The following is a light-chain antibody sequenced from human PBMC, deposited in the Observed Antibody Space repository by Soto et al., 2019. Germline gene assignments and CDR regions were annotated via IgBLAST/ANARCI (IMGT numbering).Light chain of an antibody. CDR2: GAS. CDR3: QQYGSSPPIT. V-gene: IGKV3-20*01. CDR1: QSVSSSY. Sequence: EIVLTQSPGTLSLSPGERATLSCRASQSVSSSYLAWYQQKPGQAPRLLIYGASSRATGIADRFSGSGSGTDFTLTISRLAPEDFAVYYCQQYGSSPPITFGQGTRLEIK. J-gene: IGKJ5*01.